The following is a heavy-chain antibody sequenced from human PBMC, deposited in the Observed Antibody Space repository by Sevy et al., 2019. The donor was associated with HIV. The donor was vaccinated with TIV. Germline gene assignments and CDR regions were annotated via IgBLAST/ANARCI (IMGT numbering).Heavy chain of an antibody. Sequence: GGSLRLSCAASGFTFSSYAMSWVRQAPGKGLEWVSAISGSGGSTYYADSVKGRFTISRDNSKNTLYLQMNSLRAEDTAVYYCARCGYYYDSSGYYSRTYGMDVWDQGTTVTVSS. D-gene: IGHD3-22*01. CDR3: ARCGYYYDSSGYYSRTYGMDV. V-gene: IGHV3-23*01. J-gene: IGHJ6*02. CDR2: ISGSGGST. CDR1: GFTFSSYA.